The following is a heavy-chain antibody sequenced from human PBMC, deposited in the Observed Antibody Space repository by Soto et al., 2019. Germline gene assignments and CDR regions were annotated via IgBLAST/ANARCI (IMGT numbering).Heavy chain of an antibody. V-gene: IGHV3-72*01. CDR2: TRNTATSCTT. CDR1: CLTFSDHY. Sequence: GSLRLSCAASCLTFSDHYMDWVRQAPGKGLEWVGRTRNTATSCTTEYAAYVKGRSTISRDDSTSPLYLQMNSLNTEDTAVYYCARGLLALPPNYGMGVWGQGPKFTVSS. CDR3: ARGLLALPPNYGMGV. J-gene: IGHJ6*01.